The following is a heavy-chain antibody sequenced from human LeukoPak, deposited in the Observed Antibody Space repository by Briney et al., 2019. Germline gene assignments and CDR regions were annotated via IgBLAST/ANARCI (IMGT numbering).Heavy chain of an antibody. V-gene: IGHV3-23*05. CDR1: GFTFSAYA. J-gene: IGHJ4*02. D-gene: IGHD2-15*01. CDR3: AKVRGRVVAPDFGYYFDY. Sequence: GGSLRLSCEASGFTFSAYAMTWVRQAPGKGLEWVSSIGSDNKPHYSESVKGRFTISRDNSKNTLYLQMNSLRADDTAIYYCAKVRGRVVAPDFGYYFDYWGQGALVTVSS. CDR2: IGSDNKP.